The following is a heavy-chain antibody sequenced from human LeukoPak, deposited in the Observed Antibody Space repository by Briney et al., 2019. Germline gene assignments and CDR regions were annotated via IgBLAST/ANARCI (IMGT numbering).Heavy chain of an antibody. CDR3: ARGQQWLVPFDY. CDR1: GGSISSYY. Sequence: SETLSLTCTVSGGSISSYYWSWIRQPPGKGLEWIGYIYYSGSTNYNPSLKSRVTISVDTSKNQFSLKLSSVTAADTAVYYCARGQQWLVPFDYWGQGILVTVSS. V-gene: IGHV4-59*12. J-gene: IGHJ4*02. D-gene: IGHD6-19*01. CDR2: IYYSGST.